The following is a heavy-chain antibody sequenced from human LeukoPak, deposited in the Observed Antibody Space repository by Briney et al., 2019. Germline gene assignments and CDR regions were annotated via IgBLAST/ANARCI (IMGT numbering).Heavy chain of an antibody. CDR2: MKSNGSNT. CDR3: LVRWEGGG. J-gene: IGHJ4*02. V-gene: IGHV3-74*01. D-gene: IGHD4-23*01. CDR1: GLTLNSYW. Sequence: GGSLRLSCAASGLTLNSYWMHWGRHGPAKGLVWVSLMKSNGSNTIYEDSVKDQFTTSRDNAKNTLYLQMTSLRVGDPAVYYCLVRWEGGGWGQGTLVTVSS.